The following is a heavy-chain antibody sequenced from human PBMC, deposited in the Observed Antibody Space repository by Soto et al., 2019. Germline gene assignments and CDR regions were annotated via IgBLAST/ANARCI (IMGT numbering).Heavy chain of an antibody. D-gene: IGHD3-16*02. CDR2: ISYDGSDK. V-gene: IGHV3-30*18. CDR3: AKALGELSPESYDY. CDR1: GFTFSSYA. Sequence: QVQLVESGGGVVQPGRSLRLSCAASGFTFSSYAMHWVRQAPGKGLEWVAVISYDGSDKYYADSVKGRFTISRDNSKNTLNSQMNSLRADDTAVYYCAKALGELSPESYDYWGQGTLITVSS. J-gene: IGHJ4*02.